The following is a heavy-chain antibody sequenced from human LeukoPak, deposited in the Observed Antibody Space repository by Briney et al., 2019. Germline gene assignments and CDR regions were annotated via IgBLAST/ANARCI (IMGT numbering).Heavy chain of an antibody. D-gene: IGHD1-26*01. Sequence: SETLSLTCAVYGGSFSGYYWSWIRQPPGKGLEWIWEINHSGSTNYNPSLKSRVTISVDTSKNQFSLKLSSVTAADTAVYYCARGRGIVGATEDEYYFDYWGQGTLVTVSS. CDR1: GGSFSGYY. CDR2: INHSGST. V-gene: IGHV4-34*01. CDR3: ARGRGIVGATEDEYYFDY. J-gene: IGHJ4*02.